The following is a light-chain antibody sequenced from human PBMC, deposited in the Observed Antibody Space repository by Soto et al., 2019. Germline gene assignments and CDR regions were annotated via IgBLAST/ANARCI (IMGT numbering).Light chain of an antibody. Sequence: QSVLTQPPSVSGAPGQRVTISCTGSSSNIGAGYDVHWYQQLPGTAPKLLIYGNSNRPSGVPDRFSGSKSGTSASLAITGLQAGDDADYYCQSYDSSLSGYGFGTGTKLTVL. CDR3: QSYDSSLSGYG. V-gene: IGLV1-40*01. J-gene: IGLJ1*01. CDR1: SSNIGAGYD. CDR2: GNS.